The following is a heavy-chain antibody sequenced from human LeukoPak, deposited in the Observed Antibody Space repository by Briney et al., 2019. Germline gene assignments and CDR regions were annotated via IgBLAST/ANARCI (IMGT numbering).Heavy chain of an antibody. V-gene: IGHV3-20*04. J-gene: IGHJ4*02. CDR3: ARLLVYNSGGEAFDH. CDR2: INWNGGST. CDR1: GFSFDDYG. Sequence: GGSLRLSCAASGFSFDDYGMSWVRQAPGKGLEWVSGINWNGGSTGYADSVKGRFTISRDNSKNSLYLQMNSLRAEDTAVYYCARLLVYNSGGEAFDHWGQGTLVTVSS. D-gene: IGHD1-20*01.